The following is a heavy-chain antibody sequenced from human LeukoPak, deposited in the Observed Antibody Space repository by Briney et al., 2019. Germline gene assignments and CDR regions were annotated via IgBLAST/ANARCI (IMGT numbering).Heavy chain of an antibody. CDR3: TTDTPTYYDFSEWS. CDR2: SEGDDTTT. Sequence: GGSLRLSCAASGFSVGNYWMHWVRQAPGKGLVWVSRSEGDDTTTTYADSVKGRFTVSRDNAKNTVYLQMNSLRVEDTAVYYCTTDTPTYYDFSEWSWGQGTLVTVSS. D-gene: IGHD3-3*01. V-gene: IGHV3-74*03. J-gene: IGHJ4*02. CDR1: GFSVGNYW.